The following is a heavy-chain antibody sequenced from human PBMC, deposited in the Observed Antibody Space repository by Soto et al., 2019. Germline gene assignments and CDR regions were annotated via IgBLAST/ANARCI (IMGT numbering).Heavy chain of an antibody. CDR2: ISAYNGNT. CDR3: AISFTRTVHLVFDP. Sequence: GASVKVSCKASGYTFTSYGISWVRQAPGQGLEWMGWISAYNGNTNYAQKLQGRVTMTTDTSTSTAYMELSSLRSEDTAVYYCAISFTRTVHLVFDPCGQGTLVPVSS. D-gene: IGHD3-10*01. V-gene: IGHV1-18*01. J-gene: IGHJ5*02. CDR1: GYTFTSYG.